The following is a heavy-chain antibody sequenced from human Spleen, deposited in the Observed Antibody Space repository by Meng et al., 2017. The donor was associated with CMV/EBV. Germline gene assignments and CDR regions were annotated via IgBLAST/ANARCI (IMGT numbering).Heavy chain of an antibody. CDR2: IIPILDIT. J-gene: IGHJ4*02. Sequence: KASGGTFGNYAINWVRQAPGQGLEWMGGIIPILDITNYAQKFQGRVTITTDESTNTAYMELTSLRSEDTAVYYCASGAFISKCFAFWGQGTLVTVSS. D-gene: IGHD4-11*01. V-gene: IGHV1-69*05. CDR3: ASGAFISKCFAF. CDR1: GGTFGNYA.